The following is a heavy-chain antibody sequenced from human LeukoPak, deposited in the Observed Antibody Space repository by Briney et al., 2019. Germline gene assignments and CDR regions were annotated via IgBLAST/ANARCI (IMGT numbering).Heavy chain of an antibody. CDR3: AKVLVDTGYYSYYMDV. V-gene: IGHV3-23*01. D-gene: IGHD5-18*01. J-gene: IGHJ6*03. CDR2: ISGSGGST. CDR1: GLTFSSYV. Sequence: GGSLRLSCAASGLTFSSYVMSWVRQAPGKGLEWVSAISGSGGSTYYADSVKGRFTISRDNSKNTLYLQMNSLRAEDTAVYYCAKVLVDTGYYSYYMDVWGKGTTVTASS.